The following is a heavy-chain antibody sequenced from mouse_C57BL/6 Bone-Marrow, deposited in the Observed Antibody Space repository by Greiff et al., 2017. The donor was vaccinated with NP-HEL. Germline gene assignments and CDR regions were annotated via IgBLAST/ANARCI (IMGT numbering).Heavy chain of an antibody. V-gene: IGHV14-4*01. CDR3: TYDYDGAWFAY. CDR1: GFNIKDDY. J-gene: IGHJ3*01. CDR2: IDPENGDT. D-gene: IGHD2-4*01. Sequence: EVQLQQSGAELVRPGASVKLSCTASGFNIKDDYMHWVKQRPEQGLEWIGWIDPENGDTEYASKFQGKATITADTSSNTAYLQLSSLKSEDTAVYYCTYDYDGAWFAYWGQGTLVTVSA.